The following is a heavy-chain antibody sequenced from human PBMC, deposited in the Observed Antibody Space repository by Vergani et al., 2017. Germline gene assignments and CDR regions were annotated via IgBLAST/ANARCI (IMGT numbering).Heavy chain of an antibody. Sequence: HVQLVESGGGVVQPGRSLRLSCAAFGFTFNQYVMHWVRHAPGKGLGWVAVTWYDGNNKQYADSVKGRFTISRDNSKSTMYLQMNSLRDEDTGVYYCARDLRLLYNRFDPWGQGTLVTVSS. D-gene: IGHD1-14*01. J-gene: IGHJ5*02. V-gene: IGHV3-33*01. CDR2: TWYDGNNK. CDR1: GFTFNQYV. CDR3: ARDLRLLYNRFDP.